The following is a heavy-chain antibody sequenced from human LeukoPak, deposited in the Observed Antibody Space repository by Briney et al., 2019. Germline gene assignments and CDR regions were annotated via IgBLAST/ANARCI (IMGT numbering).Heavy chain of an antibody. CDR1: GCSISSYY. V-gene: IGHV4-38-2*02. CDR2: IYHSGST. Sequence: SETLSLTCTVSGCSISSYYWGWIRQPPGKGLEWISSIYHSGSTYYNPALKSRLTISLNTSNNQFSLKLSSMTTADTTAYYCCGEYCTNGVCYNAIDYWGQGSLVTVSS. CDR3: CGEYCTNGVCYNAIDY. D-gene: IGHD2-8*01. J-gene: IGHJ4*02.